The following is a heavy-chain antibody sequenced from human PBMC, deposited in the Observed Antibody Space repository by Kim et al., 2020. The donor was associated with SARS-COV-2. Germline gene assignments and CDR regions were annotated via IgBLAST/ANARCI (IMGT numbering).Heavy chain of an antibody. CDR2: GNT. D-gene: IGHD3-10*01. CDR3: ARVYGQLGY. V-gene: IGHV1-8*01. J-gene: IGHJ4*02. Sequence: GNTGYAQKFQGRVTMTRNTSISTAYMELSSLRSEDTAVYYCARVYGQLGYWGQGTLVTVSS.